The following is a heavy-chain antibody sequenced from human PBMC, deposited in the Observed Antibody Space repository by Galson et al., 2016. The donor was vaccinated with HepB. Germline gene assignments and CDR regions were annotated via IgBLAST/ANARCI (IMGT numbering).Heavy chain of an antibody. J-gene: IGHJ6*04. Sequence: SLRLSCAASGFTFNNYGMTRVRQAPGKGLEVVSSISRSGDSTDYADSVRGRFTISRDNSKNILYLQMNSLRAEDTALYYCVQGSTAPAVWGKGTPVTVST. D-gene: IGHD2-2*01. CDR2: ISRSGDST. CDR3: VQGSTAPAV. V-gene: IGHV3-23*01. CDR1: GFTFNNYG.